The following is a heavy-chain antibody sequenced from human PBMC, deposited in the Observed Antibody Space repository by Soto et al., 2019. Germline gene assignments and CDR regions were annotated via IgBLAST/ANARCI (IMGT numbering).Heavy chain of an antibody. CDR3: ARDLGRIAVAGTLFDY. J-gene: IGHJ4*02. D-gene: IGHD6-19*01. CDR2: INPSGGST. CDR1: GYTFTSYY. Sequence: QVQLVQSGAEVKKPGASVKVSCKASGYTFTSYYMHWVRQAPGQGLEWMGIINPSGGSTSYAQKFQGRVTMTRDTSTSTVYMELSSLRSEDTAVYYCARDLGRIAVAGTLFDYWGQGTLVTVSS. V-gene: IGHV1-46*01.